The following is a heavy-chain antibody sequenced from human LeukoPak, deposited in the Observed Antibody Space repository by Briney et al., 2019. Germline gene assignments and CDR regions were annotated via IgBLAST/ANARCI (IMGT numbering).Heavy chain of an antibody. CDR2: IKHSGST. J-gene: IGHJ4*02. Sequence: QSSETLSLTCAVYGGSFSGYYGRWIRQPPGKGLEWIGEIKHSGSTNYNPSLKTRVTISVDTSKNQFSLKLSSVTAADTAVYYCARHGDSSGLDYWGQGTLVTVSS. D-gene: IGHD6-19*01. CDR3: ARHGDSSGLDY. V-gene: IGHV4-34*01. CDR1: GGSFSGYY.